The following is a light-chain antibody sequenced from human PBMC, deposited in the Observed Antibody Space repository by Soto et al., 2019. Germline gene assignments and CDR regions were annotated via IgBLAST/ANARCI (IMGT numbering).Light chain of an antibody. CDR2: GNS. J-gene: IGLJ2*01. V-gene: IGLV1-40*01. CDR1: RSNIGAGYD. CDR3: QSYDSSLSGSGV. Sequence: QSVLTQPPSVSGAPGQRVTISCTGSRSNIGAGYDVHWYQQLPGTAPKLLIYGNSNRPSGVPDRFSGSKSGTSASLAITGLQAEDEADYYCQSYDSSLSGSGVFGGVTKLSVL.